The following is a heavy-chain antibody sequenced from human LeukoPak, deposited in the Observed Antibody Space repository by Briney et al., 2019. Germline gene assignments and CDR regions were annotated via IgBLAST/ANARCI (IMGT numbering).Heavy chain of an antibody. J-gene: IGHJ6*03. V-gene: IGHV3-33*01. CDR2: IWYDGSNK. D-gene: IGHD3-3*01. Sequence: GGSLRLSCAASGFTFSSYGMHWVRQAPGKGLEWVAVIWYDGSNKYYADSVKGRFTISRDNSKNTLYLQMSSLRAEDTAVYYCARENYDFWSGYLAYYYYMDVWGKGTTVTVSS. CDR3: ARENYDFWSGYLAYYYYMDV. CDR1: GFTFSSYG.